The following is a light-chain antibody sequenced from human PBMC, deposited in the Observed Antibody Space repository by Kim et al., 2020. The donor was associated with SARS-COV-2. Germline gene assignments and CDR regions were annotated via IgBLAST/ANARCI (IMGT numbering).Light chain of an antibody. CDR2: GTS. CDR3: QQYDEYPWT. CDR1: QSISHW. J-gene: IGKJ1*01. Sequence: DIQMTQSPSTLSASVGDRVTISCRASQSISHWLAWYKQTSGKAPKVIIYGTSDLESGVPSRFSGSGCGTQFTLTITSLQPDDFAIYYCQQYDEYPWTFGQGTKVDIK. V-gene: IGKV1-5*03.